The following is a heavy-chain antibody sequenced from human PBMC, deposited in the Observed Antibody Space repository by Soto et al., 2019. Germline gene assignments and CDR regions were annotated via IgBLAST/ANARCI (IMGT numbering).Heavy chain of an antibody. J-gene: IGHJ4*02. D-gene: IGHD2-21*02. CDR1: GGSISSGGYY. Sequence: SETLSLTCTVSGGSISSGGYYWSWIRQHPGKGLEWIGYIYYSGSTYYNPSLKSRVTISVDTSKNQFSLKLSSVTAADTAVYYCARDVGGCGGDCSFFDYWGQGTLVTVSS. CDR3: ARDVGGCGGDCSFFDY. CDR2: IYYSGST. V-gene: IGHV4-31*03.